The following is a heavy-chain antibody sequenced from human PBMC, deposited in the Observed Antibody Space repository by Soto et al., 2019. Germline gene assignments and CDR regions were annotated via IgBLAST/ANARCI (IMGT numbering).Heavy chain of an antibody. V-gene: IGHV1-18*01. CDR1: GYTFTTYG. CDR3: ARASNYDSVLGWLYCYALGV. D-gene: IGHD2-8*01. J-gene: IGHJ6*02. CDR2: SGNYTGYT. Sequence: QVQLVQSGAEVKKPGASVKVSCMASGYTFTTYGITWVAQAPGQGLETVGWSGNYTGYTDYAQRFQGRFIMSVDTCMWPAYVELERLTRDDSAVYYCARASNYDSVLGWLYCYALGVWGQGTLVTVSS.